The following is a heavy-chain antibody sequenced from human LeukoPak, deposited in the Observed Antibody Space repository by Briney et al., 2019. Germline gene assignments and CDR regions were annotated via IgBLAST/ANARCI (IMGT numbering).Heavy chain of an antibody. J-gene: IGHJ5*02. CDR3: ATYYYGSGSYYNVRAWFDP. D-gene: IGHD3-10*01. CDR2: IIPIFGTA. V-gene: IGHV1-69*13. CDR1: GYTFTSYG. Sequence: SVKVSCKASGYTFTSYGISWVRQAPGQGLEWMGGIIPIFGTANYAQKFQGRVTITADESTSTAYMELSSLRSEDTAVYYCATYYYGSGSYYNVRAWFDPWGQGTLVTVSS.